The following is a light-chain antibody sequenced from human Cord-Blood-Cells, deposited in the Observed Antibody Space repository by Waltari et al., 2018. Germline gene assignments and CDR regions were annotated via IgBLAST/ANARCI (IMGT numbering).Light chain of an antibody. CDR1: SSDVGGYNY. J-gene: IGLJ3*02. V-gene: IGLV2-11*01. Sequence: QSALTQPRSVSGSPGQSVPISCTVTSSDVGGYNYVSWYQQHPGKAPKLMIYDVSKRPSGLPDRCSGSKSGDTASLTISGLQADDEADYYCCSYAGSYTWVFGGGTKLTVL. CDR2: DVS. CDR3: CSYAGSYTWV.